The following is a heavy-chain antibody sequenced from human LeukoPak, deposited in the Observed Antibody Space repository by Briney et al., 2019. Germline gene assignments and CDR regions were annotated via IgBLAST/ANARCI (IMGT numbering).Heavy chain of an antibody. Sequence: PSETLSLTCTVSGGSISSGDYYWSWIRQPPGKGLEWIGYIYYSGSTYYNPSLKSRVTISVDTSKNQFSLKLSSATAADTAVYYCAREPRRTAFDIWSQGTMVTVSS. CDR2: IYYSGST. CDR3: AREPRRTAFDI. CDR1: GGSISSGDYY. V-gene: IGHV4-30-4*01. J-gene: IGHJ3*02.